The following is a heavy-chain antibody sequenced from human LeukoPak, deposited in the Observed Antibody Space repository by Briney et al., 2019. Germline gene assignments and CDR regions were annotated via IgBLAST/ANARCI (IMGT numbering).Heavy chain of an antibody. CDR3: ARAGACCSSTSCYRWSDWFDP. CDR1: GYTFTSYG. V-gene: IGHV1-2*04. Sequence: ASVKVSCKASGYTFTSYGISWVRQAPGQGLEWMGWINPNSGGTNYAQKFQGWVTMTRDTSISTAYMELSRLRSDDTAVYYCARAGACCSSTSCYRWSDWFDPWGQGTLVTVSS. CDR2: INPNSGGT. D-gene: IGHD2-2*02. J-gene: IGHJ5*02.